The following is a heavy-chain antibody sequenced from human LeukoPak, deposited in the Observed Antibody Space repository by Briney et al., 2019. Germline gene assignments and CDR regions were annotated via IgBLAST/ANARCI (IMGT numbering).Heavy chain of an antibody. V-gene: IGHV3-21*01. J-gene: IGHJ4*02. D-gene: IGHD6-13*01. CDR3: AREGFRAASGTGIDY. CDR2: SSSSSGYI. CDR1: GFTFSAYS. Sequence: RGSLRLSCAASGFTFSAYSMNWVRQAPGKGLEWVSSSSSSSGYISHADSVKGRFTISRDNAKNSLYLQMNSLRAEDTAVYYCAREGFRAASGTGIDYWGQGTLVTVCS.